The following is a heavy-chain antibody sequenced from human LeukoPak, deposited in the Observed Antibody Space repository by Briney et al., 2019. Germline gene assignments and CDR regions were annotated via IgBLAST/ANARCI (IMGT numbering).Heavy chain of an antibody. CDR3: TSRFNDYGDYDRMDY. D-gene: IGHD4-17*01. CDR1: GFTFSGSA. V-gene: IGHV3-73*01. J-gene: IGHJ4*02. CDR2: IRSKANSYAT. Sequence: PGGSLRLSCAASGFTFSGSAMHWVRQASGKGLEWVGRIRSKANSYATAYAASVKGRFTISRDDSKNTAYLQMNSLKTEDTAVYYCTSRFNDYGDYDRMDYWGQGTLVTVSS.